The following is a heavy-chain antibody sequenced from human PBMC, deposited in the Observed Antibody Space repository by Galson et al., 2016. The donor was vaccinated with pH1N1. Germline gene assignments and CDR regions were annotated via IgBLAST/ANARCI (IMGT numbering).Heavy chain of an antibody. Sequence: QSGAEVKKAGESLKISCKGSGYTFTTYWIAWVRQMPGNGLEWMGIVYPPDSDTRYTPSFEGQVTISADKSISTAYLQWSSLKASDTAVYYCARLIGVGYNIREFDYWGQGTQVTVSS. CDR1: GYTFTTYW. J-gene: IGHJ4*02. CDR2: VYPPDSDT. V-gene: IGHV5-51*03. D-gene: IGHD5-24*01. CDR3: ARLIGVGYNIREFDY.